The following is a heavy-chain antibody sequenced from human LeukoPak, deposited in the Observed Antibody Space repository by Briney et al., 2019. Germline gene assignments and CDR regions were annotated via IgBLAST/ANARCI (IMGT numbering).Heavy chain of an antibody. CDR2: IIPIFGTA. Sequence: SVKVSCKASGGTFSSYAISWVRQAPGQGLEWMGGIIPIFGTANYAQKFQGRVTITADESTSTAYMELSSLRSEDTAVYYCARSLWDGYTNPDAFDIWGQGTMVTVSS. V-gene: IGHV1-69*01. J-gene: IGHJ3*02. CDR1: GGTFSSYA. CDR3: ARSLWDGYTNPDAFDI. D-gene: IGHD5-24*01.